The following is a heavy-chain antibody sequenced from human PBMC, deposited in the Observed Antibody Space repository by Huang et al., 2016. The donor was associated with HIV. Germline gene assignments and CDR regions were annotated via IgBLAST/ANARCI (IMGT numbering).Heavy chain of an antibody. Sequence: EVELVESGGGLVKPGGSLRLSCAASGFAFSSYGMNWVRQAPGKGLELVAVIVGDSSYIYYADSVKGRVTISRDNGKSSIYLQLDSLRAEDTAVYYCAYQQWLVGGLNHWGQGTLVVVSS. CDR1: GFAFSSYG. J-gene: IGHJ5*02. V-gene: IGHV3-21*02. CDR3: AYQQWLVGGLNH. CDR2: IVGDSSYI. D-gene: IGHD6-19*01.